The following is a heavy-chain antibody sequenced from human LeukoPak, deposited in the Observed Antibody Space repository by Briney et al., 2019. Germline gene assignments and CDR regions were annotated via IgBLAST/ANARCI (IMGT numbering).Heavy chain of an antibody. CDR1: GFTFSSYW. CDR3: AREASDYYDSSGGFDY. D-gene: IGHD3-22*01. Sequence: GGSLRLSCAASGFTFSSYWMNWVRQAPGKGPEWVANIKQDGSDKYYVDSVKGRFTISRDNAKNSLYLQMNSLRAEDTAVYYCAREASDYYDSSGGFDYWGQGTLVTVSS. CDR2: IKQDGSDK. J-gene: IGHJ4*02. V-gene: IGHV3-7*01.